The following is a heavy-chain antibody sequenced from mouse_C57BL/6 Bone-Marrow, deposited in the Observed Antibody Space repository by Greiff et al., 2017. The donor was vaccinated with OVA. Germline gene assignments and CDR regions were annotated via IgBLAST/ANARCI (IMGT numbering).Heavy chain of an antibody. CDR3: TASNWDVGAMDY. Sequence: DVKLQESGGGLVQPGGSLKLSCVASGFTFSNYWMNWVRQSPEKGLEWVAQIRLKSDNYATHYEESVKGRFTISRDDSKSSVYLQMNNLRAEDTGIYYCTASNWDVGAMDYWGQGTSVTVSS. V-gene: IGHV6-3*01. CDR2: IRLKSDNYAT. J-gene: IGHJ4*01. D-gene: IGHD4-1*02. CDR1: GFTFSNYW.